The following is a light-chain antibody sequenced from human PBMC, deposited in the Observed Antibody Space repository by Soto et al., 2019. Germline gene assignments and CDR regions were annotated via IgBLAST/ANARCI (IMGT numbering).Light chain of an antibody. V-gene: IGKV1-5*03. J-gene: IGKJ5*01. Sequence: DFQMTQSPSTLSVSVGDRVTITCRASQSISSWLAWYQQKPGKAPKSLIYKASSLESGVPSRFSGSGSGTEFTLTISSLQPDDFATYYCQQYSIYPITFGQGTRLEIK. CDR1: QSISSW. CDR2: KAS. CDR3: QQYSIYPIT.